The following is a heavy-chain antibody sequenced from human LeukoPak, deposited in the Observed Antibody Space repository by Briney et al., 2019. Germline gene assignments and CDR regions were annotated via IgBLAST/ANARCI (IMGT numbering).Heavy chain of an antibody. D-gene: IGHD2-2*01. Sequence: PGGSLRLSCAASGFTFSSYGMHWVRQAPGKGLEWVAFIRYDGSNKYYADSVKGRFTISRDNSKNTLYLQMNSLRAEDTAVYYCASAVVPAALIDYWGQGTLVTVSS. CDR3: ASAVVPAALIDY. V-gene: IGHV3-30*02. J-gene: IGHJ4*02. CDR1: GFTFSSYG. CDR2: IRYDGSNK.